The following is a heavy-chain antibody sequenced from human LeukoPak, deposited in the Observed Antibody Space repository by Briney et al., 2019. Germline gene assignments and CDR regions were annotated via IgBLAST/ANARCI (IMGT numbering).Heavy chain of an antibody. CDR3: ARGSGGLRYFDRLSPLGDFDY. D-gene: IGHD3-9*01. CDR2: ISSSGSTI. CDR1: GFTFCSYE. V-gene: IGHV3-48*03. Sequence: GGSLRLSCAASGFTFCSYEMNWVRQAPGKGLEWVSYISSSGSTIYYADSVKGRFTISRDNAKNSLYLQMNSLRAEDTAVYYCARGSGGLRYFDRLSPLGDFDYWGQGTLVTVSS. J-gene: IGHJ4*02.